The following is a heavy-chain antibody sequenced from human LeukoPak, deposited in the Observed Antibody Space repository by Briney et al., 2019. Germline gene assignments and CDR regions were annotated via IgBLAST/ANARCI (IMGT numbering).Heavy chain of an antibody. CDR1: GFTFSSYG. J-gene: IGHJ3*02. V-gene: IGHV3-30*18. CDR3: AKDTTGAFDI. D-gene: IGHD2-8*02. CDR2: ISYDGSNK. Sequence: GRSLRLSCAASGFTFSSYGMHWVRQAPGKGLEWVAVISYDGSNKYYADSVKGRFTISRDNSKNTLYLQMNSLSAEDTAVYYCAKDTTGAFDIWGQGTMVTVSS.